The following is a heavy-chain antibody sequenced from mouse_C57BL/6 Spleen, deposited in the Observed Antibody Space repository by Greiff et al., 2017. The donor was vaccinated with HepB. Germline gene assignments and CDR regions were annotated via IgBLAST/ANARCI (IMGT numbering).Heavy chain of an antibody. J-gene: IGHJ2*01. CDR1: GYAFSSSW. V-gene: IGHV1-82*01. CDR2: IYPGDGDT. Sequence: VQLVESGPELVKPGASVKISCKASGYAFSSSWMNWVKQRPGKGLEWIGRIYPGDGDTNYNGKFKGKATLTADKSSSTAYMQLSSLTSEDSAVYFCAGITTVIDYWGQGTTLTVSS. D-gene: IGHD1-1*01. CDR3: AGITTVIDY.